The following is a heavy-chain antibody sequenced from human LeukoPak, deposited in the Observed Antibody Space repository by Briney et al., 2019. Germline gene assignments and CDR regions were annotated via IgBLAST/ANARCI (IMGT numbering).Heavy chain of an antibody. Sequence: PGESLKISCKGSGYSFTSYWISWVRQMPGKGLEWTGRIDPSDSYTNYSPSFQGHVTISADKSISTAYLQWSSLKASDTAMYYCARPILTGYYSDAFDIWGQGTMVTVSS. V-gene: IGHV5-10-1*01. J-gene: IGHJ3*02. CDR1: GYSFTSYW. D-gene: IGHD3-9*01. CDR2: IDPSDSYT. CDR3: ARPILTGYYSDAFDI.